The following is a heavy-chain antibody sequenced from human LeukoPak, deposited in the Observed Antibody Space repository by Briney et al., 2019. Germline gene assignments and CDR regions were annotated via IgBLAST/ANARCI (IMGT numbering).Heavy chain of an antibody. J-gene: IGHJ6*03. Sequence: PSETLSLTCTVSGGSTSSYYWSWIRQPPGKGLEWVGYIYTSGSTNYNPSLKSRVTISVDTSKNQFPLKLSSVTAADTAVYYCARRPGSPALYMDVWGKGTTVTVSS. CDR1: GGSTSSYY. CDR2: IYTSGST. V-gene: IGHV4-4*09. CDR3: ARRPGSPALYMDV. D-gene: IGHD1-1*01.